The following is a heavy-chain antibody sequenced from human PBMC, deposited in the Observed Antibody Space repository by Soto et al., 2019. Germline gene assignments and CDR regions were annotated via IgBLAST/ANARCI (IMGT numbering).Heavy chain of an antibody. V-gene: IGHV3-48*04. CDR1: GFDFNRYS. J-gene: IGHJ4*02. Sequence: EVQLVESGGGLVQPGGSRRLSCVASGFDFNRYSMNWVRQAPGKGLEWISYINSGSTSVFYADSVRGRFTISRDNAKNSLYLQMNSLSAEDTAVYYCTSSTSPDAYWGQGTLVTVSS. D-gene: IGHD2-2*01. CDR3: TSSTSPDAY. CDR2: INSGSTSV.